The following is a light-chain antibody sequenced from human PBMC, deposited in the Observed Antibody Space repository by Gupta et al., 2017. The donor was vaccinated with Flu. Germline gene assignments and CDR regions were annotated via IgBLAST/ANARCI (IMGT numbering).Light chain of an antibody. Sequence: EIVLTQSPATLSLSPGDRAILSCRASQSVNIYLAWYQQKPGQPPRLLMFDASMRAAGLPDRFSGSGSGTDFTLTISTREPGDFAVYYFQQRICLPMYTFGQGTKLE. CDR2: DAS. V-gene: IGKV3-11*01. CDR3: QQRICLPMYT. J-gene: IGKJ2*01. CDR1: QSVNIY.